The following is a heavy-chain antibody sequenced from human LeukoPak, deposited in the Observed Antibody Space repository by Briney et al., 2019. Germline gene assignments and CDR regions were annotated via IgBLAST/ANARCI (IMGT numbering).Heavy chain of an antibody. J-gene: IGHJ4*02. CDR1: GFTLCIYG. CDR2: ISFDGSNK. CDR3: ENQGRGRSSSSFDY. V-gene: IGHV3-30*18. Sequence: GGSLRLSCAPSGFTLCIYGMHCVRQAPRRGVECGAVISFDGSNKYYADSVRGRYTISRDNSKNTLYLQMKNLRAEDTAVYYCENQGRGRSSSSFDYWGQGTLVTVSS. D-gene: IGHD2-2*01.